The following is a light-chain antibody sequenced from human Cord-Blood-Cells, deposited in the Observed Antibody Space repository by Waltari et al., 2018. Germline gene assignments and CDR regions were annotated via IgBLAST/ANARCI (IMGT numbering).Light chain of an antibody. CDR3: SSYTSSSTVV. CDR1: SSDVGGYNY. CDR2: DVS. V-gene: IGLV2-14*01. J-gene: IGLJ2*01. Sequence: QSALTQPASVSGSPGPSLTISCTGTSSDVGGYNYVSWYQQPPGKAPKLMIYDVSNRPSGVSNRFSGSKSGNTASLTISGLQAEDEADYYCSSYTSSSTVVFGGGTKLTVL.